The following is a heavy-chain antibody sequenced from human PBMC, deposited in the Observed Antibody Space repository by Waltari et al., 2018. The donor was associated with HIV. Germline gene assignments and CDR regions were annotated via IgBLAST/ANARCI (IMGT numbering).Heavy chain of an antibody. CDR2: IRHDDSNR. CDR3: GKDSNYFYDSTGYYCDF. CDR1: GFTFSVSG. J-gene: IGHJ4*02. V-gene: IGHV3-30*02. D-gene: IGHD3-3*01. Sequence: QVGLVESGGGVVPPGGSLRLSCAAAGFTFSVSGIHGVRQAPGKGLEWMAFIRHDDSNRYYRDSVKGRFTISRDNSKNTVDLQMNNLKAEDTAVYYCGKDSNYFYDSTGYYCDFWGQGTLVTVSS.